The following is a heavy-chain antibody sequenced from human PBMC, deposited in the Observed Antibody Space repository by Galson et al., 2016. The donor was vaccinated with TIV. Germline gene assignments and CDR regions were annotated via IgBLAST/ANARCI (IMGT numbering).Heavy chain of an antibody. V-gene: IGHV3-74*01. D-gene: IGHD6-13*01. CDR3: SRGVGRAIAAAGFWWLDP. Sequence: SLRLSCAASGFTFSSHWMHWVRQSPGKGLVWVSRINSDGNRRTYADSVKGRFTISRDNAKNILYLQLTCLRDEDTAGYYCSRGVGRAIAAAGFWWLDPWGQGTQVIVSS. CDR1: GFTFSSHW. CDR2: INSDGNRR. J-gene: IGHJ5*02.